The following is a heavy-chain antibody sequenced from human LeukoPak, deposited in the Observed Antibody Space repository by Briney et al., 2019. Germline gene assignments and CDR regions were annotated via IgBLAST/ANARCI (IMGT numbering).Heavy chain of an antibody. Sequence: GSSVKVSCKASGGTFSSYAISWVRQAPGQGLEWMGGIIPIFGTANYAQKFQGRVTITADESTSTAYMELSSLRSEDTAVYYCARERTLSCTAMVTWFDYWGQGTLVTVSS. CDR2: IIPIFGTA. J-gene: IGHJ4*02. CDR1: GGTFSSYA. CDR3: ARERTLSCTAMVTWFDY. V-gene: IGHV1-69*01. D-gene: IGHD5-18*01.